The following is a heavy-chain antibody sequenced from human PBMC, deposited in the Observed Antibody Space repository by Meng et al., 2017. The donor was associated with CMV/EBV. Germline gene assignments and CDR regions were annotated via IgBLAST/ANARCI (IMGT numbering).Heavy chain of an antibody. CDR3: ARDQGRGYSYGRDYYGMDV. V-gene: IGHV4-59*12. CDR2: IYYSGST. Sequence: SETLSLTCTVSGGSISSYYWSWIRQPPGKGLEWIGYIYYSGSTNYNPSLKSRVTISVDTSKNQFSLKLSSVTAADTAVYYCARDQGRGYSYGRDYYGMDVWGQGTTVTVSS. D-gene: IGHD5-18*01. J-gene: IGHJ6*02. CDR1: GGSISSYY.